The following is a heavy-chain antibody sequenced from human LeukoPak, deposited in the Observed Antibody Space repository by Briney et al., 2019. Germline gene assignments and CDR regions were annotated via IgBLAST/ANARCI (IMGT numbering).Heavy chain of an antibody. D-gene: IGHD1-14*01. J-gene: IGHJ4*02. Sequence: GRSLRLSCAASGFTFSRYAMHWVRQAPGKGLEWVSVISDDGTFTLYGDSVRGRFTISRDSSKNTLSLQMNSLRPEDTAVYYCARDPYRDAPDYFDYWGQGTLVTVSS. CDR3: ARDPYRDAPDYFDY. CDR2: ISDDGTFT. V-gene: IGHV3-30-3*01. CDR1: GFTFSRYA.